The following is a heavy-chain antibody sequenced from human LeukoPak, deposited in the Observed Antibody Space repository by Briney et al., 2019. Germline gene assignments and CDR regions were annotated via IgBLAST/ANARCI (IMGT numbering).Heavy chain of an antibody. CDR1: GFSLSTYD. J-gene: IGHJ4*02. D-gene: IGHD2-2*01. CDR3: ARGYCSSTSCTNDY. V-gene: IGHV3-64*01. CDR2: ITSNGGTT. Sequence: QTGGSPRLSCVASGFSLSTYDMYWVRQAPGKGLEYVSAITSNGGTTYYANSVKGRFTISRDNSKNTLYLQMGSLRAEDMAVYYCARGYCSSTSCTNDYWGQGTLVTVSS.